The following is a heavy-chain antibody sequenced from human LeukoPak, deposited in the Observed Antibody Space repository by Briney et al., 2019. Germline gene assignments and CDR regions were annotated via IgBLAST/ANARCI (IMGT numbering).Heavy chain of an antibody. CDR1: GYSISSGYY. J-gene: IGHJ4*02. CDR3: ARRISTRRGETCSSTSCYFDY. V-gene: IGHV4-38-2*01. CDR2: IYHSGRT. D-gene: IGHD2-2*01. Sequence: SQTLSLTCAVSGYSISSGYYWGWIRQPPGKGLEWIGRIYHSGRTYYNPSLKSRVTISVDTSKNQFSLKLSSVTAADTAVYYCARRISTRRGETCSSTSCYFDYWGQGTLVTVSS.